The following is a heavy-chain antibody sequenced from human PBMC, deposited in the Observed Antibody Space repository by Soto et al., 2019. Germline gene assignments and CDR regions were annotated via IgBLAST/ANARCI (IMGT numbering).Heavy chain of an antibody. CDR2: LSGSGDST. Sequence: PGGALRVSCAASGFTFSSYAMTWGRQAPGKGLEWVSTLSGSGDSTFYADSVKGRFTISRDNSKNTLYPQMNSLRAEDTAVYYCAKYGPRIVGATAAGSFDYRGQGTLVTVSS. V-gene: IGHV3-23*01. CDR1: GFTFSSYA. D-gene: IGHD1-26*01. J-gene: IGHJ4*02. CDR3: AKYGPRIVGATAAGSFDY.